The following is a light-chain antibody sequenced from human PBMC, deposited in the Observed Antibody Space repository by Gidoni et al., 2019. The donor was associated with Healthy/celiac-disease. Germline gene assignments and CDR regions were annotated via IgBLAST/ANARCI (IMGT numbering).Light chain of an antibody. CDR2: GAS. Sequence: FVLTQSPGTLSLSSGERATLSCRASQSVSSTYLAWYQQKPGQTPRLLIYGASSRATGIPDRISGSGSGTDFTLTISRLEPEDFAVYYCQQYGSSPETFGQGTKVEIK. V-gene: IGKV3-20*01. J-gene: IGKJ1*01. CDR3: QQYGSSPET. CDR1: QSVSSTY.